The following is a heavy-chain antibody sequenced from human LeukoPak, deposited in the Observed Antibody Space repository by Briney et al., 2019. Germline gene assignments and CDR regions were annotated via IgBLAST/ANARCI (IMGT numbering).Heavy chain of an antibody. J-gene: IGHJ4*02. CDR1: GFTFSGSA. V-gene: IGHV3-73*01. Sequence: PGRSLRLSCAASGFTFSGSALHWGRHPSGEGLELVGRIRSTANGYTTAYAASVKGMFTISRADSKNTAYLQMDSLKTEDTAVYYCTGNYYGSGSYAYFDYWGQGTLVTVSS. D-gene: IGHD3-10*01. CDR3: TGNYYGSGSYAYFDY. CDR2: IRSTANGYTT.